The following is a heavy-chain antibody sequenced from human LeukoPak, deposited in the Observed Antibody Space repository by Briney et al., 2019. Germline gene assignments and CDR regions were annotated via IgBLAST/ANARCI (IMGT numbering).Heavy chain of an antibody. J-gene: IGHJ6*03. D-gene: IGHD6-13*01. V-gene: IGHV3-43*02. CDR3: AKDMSYTSSWYGVVYLYYYMDV. CDR2: ISGDGGRT. Sequence: GGSLRLSCAASGFTFDDYAMHCVRQAPGKCLEWVSLISGDGGRTFYADSVKGRFRISRDNSKKSLYLQINSLRTEDTAFYYCAKDMSYTSSWYGVVYLYYYMDVWGRGTTVTVSS. CDR1: GFTFDDYA.